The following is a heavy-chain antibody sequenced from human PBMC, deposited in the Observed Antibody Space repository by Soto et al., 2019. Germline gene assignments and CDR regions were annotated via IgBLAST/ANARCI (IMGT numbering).Heavy chain of an antibody. CDR3: AREVAAAGRGDYGMDV. CDR2: INPNSGGT. CDR1: GYTYTGNY. V-gene: IGHV1-2*04. J-gene: IGHJ6*02. Sequence: SVKVTCKDSGYTYTGNYMHWVRQAPGQGLEWMGWINPNSGGTNYAQKFQGWVTMTRDTSISTAYMELSRLRSDDTAVYYCAREVAAAGRGDYGMDVWGQGTTVTVSS. D-gene: IGHD6-13*01.